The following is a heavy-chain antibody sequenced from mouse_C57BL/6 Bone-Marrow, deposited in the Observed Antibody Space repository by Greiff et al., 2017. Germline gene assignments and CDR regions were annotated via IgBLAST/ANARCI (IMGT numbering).Heavy chain of an antibody. D-gene: IGHD1-1*01. J-gene: IGHJ1*03. V-gene: IGHV3-6*01. CDR2: ISYDGSN. CDR3: ARGGYCSSLWYFDV. CDR1: GYSITSGYY. Sequence: DVKLQESGPGLVKPSQSLSLTCSVTGYSITSGYYWNLIRQFPGNKLEWMGYISYDGSNNYNPSLKNRISITRDTSKNQLFLKLNSVTTEDTATYYCARGGYCSSLWYFDVWGTGTTVTVSS.